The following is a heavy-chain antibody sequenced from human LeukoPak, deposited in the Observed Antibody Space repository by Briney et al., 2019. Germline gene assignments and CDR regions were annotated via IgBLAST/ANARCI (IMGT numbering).Heavy chain of an antibody. D-gene: IGHD3-22*01. V-gene: IGHV1-8*03. Sequence: ASVEASCKASGYIFTSYDINWVRQATGQGLEWMGWKNPNSGNTGYAQKFQGRVTITRNTSISTVYMELSRLRSEDTAVYYCAREDYYDSGSNDYWGQGTLVTVSS. CDR3: AREDYYDSGSNDY. CDR2: KNPNSGNT. J-gene: IGHJ4*02. CDR1: GYIFTSYD.